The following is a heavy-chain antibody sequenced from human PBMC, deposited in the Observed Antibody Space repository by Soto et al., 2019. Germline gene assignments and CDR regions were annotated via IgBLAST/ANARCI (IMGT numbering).Heavy chain of an antibody. CDR3: AKGGGSKDYYDTSGYYLYYYYAMDV. Sequence: EVQLLESGGGLVQPGGSLRLSCAASGFTFSSYAMTWVRQAPGQGLEWVSALSGSGVSTYYADSVKGRFTISRDNSKKTLYLQMNSLGAEDTAVYYCAKGGGSKDYYDTSGYYLYYYYAMDVWGQGTTVTVSS. J-gene: IGHJ6*02. D-gene: IGHD3-22*01. CDR2: LSGSGVST. CDR1: GFTFSSYA. V-gene: IGHV3-23*01.